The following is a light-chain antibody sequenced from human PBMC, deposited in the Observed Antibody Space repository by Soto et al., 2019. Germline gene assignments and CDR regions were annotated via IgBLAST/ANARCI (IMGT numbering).Light chain of an antibody. Sequence: DIQMTQSPSSLSASVGDRVTITCRPSQTVSSYLNWYQQKPGKAPKLLIYSASSLQSGVPSRFSGSGYGTYFTLTISSLQPEDFATYYCQQSFSALRTFGQGTKVEIK. CDR3: QQSFSALRT. CDR1: QTVSSY. CDR2: SAS. V-gene: IGKV1-39*01. J-gene: IGKJ1*01.